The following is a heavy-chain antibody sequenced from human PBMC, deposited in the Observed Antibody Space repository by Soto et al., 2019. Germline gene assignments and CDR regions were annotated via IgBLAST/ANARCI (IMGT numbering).Heavy chain of an antibody. Sequence: ASVKVSCKASGYTFTSYGISWVRQAPGQGLERMGWISAYNGNTNYAQKLQGRVTMTTDTSTSTAYMELRSLRSDDTAVYYCARSKLGFGELFSSRFYYGMDVWGQGTTVTVSS. V-gene: IGHV1-18*01. D-gene: IGHD3-10*01. J-gene: IGHJ6*02. CDR2: ISAYNGNT. CDR1: GYTFTSYG. CDR3: ARSKLGFGELFSSRFYYGMDV.